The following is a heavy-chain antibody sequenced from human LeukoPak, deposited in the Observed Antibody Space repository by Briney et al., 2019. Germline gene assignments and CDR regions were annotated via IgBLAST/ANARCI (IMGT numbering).Heavy chain of an antibody. CDR2: ISGSDGNT. D-gene: IGHD3-22*01. V-gene: IGHV3-23*01. Sequence: PGRSLRLSCVASGFTFGSYAISWVRQAPGKGLEWVSAISGSDGNTHYADSVKGRFTISRDNSKNTLYLQLNSLRAEDTAVYYCAKGLSGYYDSNGYYYWGRGTLVTVSS. J-gene: IGHJ4*02. CDR3: AKGLSGYYDSNGYYY. CDR1: GFTFGSYA.